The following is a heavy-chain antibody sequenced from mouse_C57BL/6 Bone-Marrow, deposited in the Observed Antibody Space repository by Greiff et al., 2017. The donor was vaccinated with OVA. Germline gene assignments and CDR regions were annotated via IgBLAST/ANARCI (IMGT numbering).Heavy chain of an antibody. D-gene: IGHD2-3*01. V-gene: IGHV1-69*01. CDR2: IDPSDSYT. J-gene: IGHJ3*01. CDR1: GYTFTSYW. Sequence: QVQLQQPGAELVMPGASVKLSCKASGYTFTSYWMHWVKQRPGQGLEWIGEIDPSDSYTNYNQKFKGKSTLTVEKSSSTAYMQLSSLTSEDSAVYYCARVRDGYYGWFAYWGQGTLVTVSA. CDR3: ARVRDGYYGWFAY.